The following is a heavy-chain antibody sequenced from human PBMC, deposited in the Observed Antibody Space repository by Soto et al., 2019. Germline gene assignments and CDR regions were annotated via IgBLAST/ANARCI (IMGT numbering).Heavy chain of an antibody. CDR2: ISGSGGST. Sequence: SGGSMRLSCAASGFTFSSYAMSWVRQAPGKGLEWVSAISGSGGSTYYADSVRGRFTISRDSSKNTLYLQMNSLRAEDTAVYYCAIDITYYDILTGYPPGGAFDIWGQGTMVTVSS. J-gene: IGHJ3*02. CDR1: GFTFSSYA. CDR3: AIDITYYDILTGYPPGGAFDI. V-gene: IGHV3-23*01. D-gene: IGHD3-9*01.